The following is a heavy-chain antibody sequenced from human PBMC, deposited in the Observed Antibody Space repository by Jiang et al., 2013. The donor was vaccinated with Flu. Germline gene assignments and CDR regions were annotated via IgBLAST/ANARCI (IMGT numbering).Heavy chain of an antibody. J-gene: IGHJ6*02. Sequence: YGISWVRQAPGQGLEWMGWISGYNGNTNYAQKVQGRLTMTTDTSTSTAYMELRSLRSDDSAVYYCARDHPTGGYDFYYYYGMDVWGQGTTVTVSS. CDR1: YG. CDR2: ISGYNGNT. CDR3: ARDHPTGGYDFYYYYGMDV. V-gene: IGHV1-18*01. D-gene: IGHD5-12*01.